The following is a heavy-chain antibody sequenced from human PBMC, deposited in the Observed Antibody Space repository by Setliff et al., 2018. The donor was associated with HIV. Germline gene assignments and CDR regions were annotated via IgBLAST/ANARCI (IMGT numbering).Heavy chain of an antibody. D-gene: IGHD6-19*01. CDR1: GYNLSEVS. J-gene: IGHJ4*02. CDR2: MNPNSGNT. V-gene: IGHV1-8*01. Sequence: ASVKVSCKVSGYNLSEVSMHWVRQAPGKGLEWMGWMNPNSGNTGYAQKFQGRVTMTRNTSISTAYMELSSLRSEDTAVYYCARVPYSSGYWGQGTLVTVSS. CDR3: ARVPYSSGY.